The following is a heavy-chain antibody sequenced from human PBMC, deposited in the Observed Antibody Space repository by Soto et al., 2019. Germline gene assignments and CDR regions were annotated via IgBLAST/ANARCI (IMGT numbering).Heavy chain of an antibody. CDR1: GGSFSGYY. CDR2: INHSGST. Sequence: PSETLSLTCAVYGGSFSGYYWSWIRQPPGKGLEWIGEINHSGSTNYNPSLKSRVTISVDTSKNQFSLKLSSVTAADTAVYYCARDKYYDFWSGYSAWFDPWGQGTLVTVSS. V-gene: IGHV4-34*01. CDR3: ARDKYYDFWSGYSAWFDP. J-gene: IGHJ5*02. D-gene: IGHD3-3*01.